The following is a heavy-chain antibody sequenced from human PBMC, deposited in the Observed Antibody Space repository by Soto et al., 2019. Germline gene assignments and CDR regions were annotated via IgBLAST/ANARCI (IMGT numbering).Heavy chain of an antibody. CDR2: ISYDGSNK. J-gene: IGHJ4*02. D-gene: IGHD2-21*01. CDR3: AKDYSALVLDY. Sequence: ISQAPGKGLEWVAVISYDGSNKYYADSVKGRFTISRDNSKNTLYLQMNSLRAEDTAVYYCAKDYSALVLDYWGQGTLV. V-gene: IGHV3-30*18.